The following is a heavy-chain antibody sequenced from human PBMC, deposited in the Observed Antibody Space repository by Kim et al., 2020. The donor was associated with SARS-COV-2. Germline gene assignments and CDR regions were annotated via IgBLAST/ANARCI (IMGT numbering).Heavy chain of an antibody. CDR3: AKQGYRFELNTYYGMDL. V-gene: IGHV3-30*02. D-gene: IGHD5-12*01. J-gene: IGHJ6*02. Sequence: LKGRVTIPRDYSKNTRYLQMNSLTAEDTAVYYCAKQGYRFELNTYYGMDLWGQGTTVTVSS.